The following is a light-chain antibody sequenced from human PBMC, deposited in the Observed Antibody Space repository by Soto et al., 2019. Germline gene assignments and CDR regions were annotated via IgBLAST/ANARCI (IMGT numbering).Light chain of an antibody. CDR1: NIGSNF. Sequence: QSVLTQPPSASGTPEQRVTISCSNIGSNFVYWYQQLPGTAPKLLIYRNNQRPSGVPDRFSASKSGTSASLAISGLRSEDEADYYCAAWDDSLSGDVLFGGGTKLTVL. CDR2: RNN. J-gene: IGLJ2*01. V-gene: IGLV1-47*01. CDR3: AAWDDSLSGDVL.